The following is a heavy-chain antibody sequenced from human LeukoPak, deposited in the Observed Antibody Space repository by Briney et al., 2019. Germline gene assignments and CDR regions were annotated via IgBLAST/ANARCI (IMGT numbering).Heavy chain of an antibody. J-gene: IGHJ3*02. CDR3: ARVVIATDAFDI. V-gene: IGHV4-39*07. CDR2: INHSGST. CDR1: GASISGSGYY. D-gene: IGHD2-21*01. Sequence: SETLSLTCAVSGASISGSGYYLGWIRQPPGKGLEWIGEINHSGSTNYIPSLKSRVTISVDTSKNQFSLKLSSVTAADTAVYYCARVVIATDAFDIWGQGTMVTVSS.